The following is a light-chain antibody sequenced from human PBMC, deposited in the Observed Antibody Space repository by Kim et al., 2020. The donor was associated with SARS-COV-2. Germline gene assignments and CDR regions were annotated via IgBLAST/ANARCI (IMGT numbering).Light chain of an antibody. Sequence: QSITLACTRTSGGVGSYNHVSWYQHHPGKAPKLMIYEVSQRPSGVSNRFSGSKSGNTASLTISGLQAEDEADYYCCSYAGSSTWVVFGGGTQLTVL. V-gene: IGLV2-23*02. CDR2: EVS. J-gene: IGLJ2*01. CDR3: CSYAGSSTWVV. CDR1: SGGVGSYNH.